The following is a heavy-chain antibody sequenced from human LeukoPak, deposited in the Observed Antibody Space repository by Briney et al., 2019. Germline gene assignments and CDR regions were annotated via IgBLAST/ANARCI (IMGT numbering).Heavy chain of an antibody. V-gene: IGHV4-59*01. CDR2: IYYSGST. Sequence: SETLSLTCTVSGGSISIYYWSWIRQPPGKGLEWIGYIYYSGSTNYNPSLKSRVTISVDTSKNQFSLKLDSVTAADTAVYYCARGPLSGSFYTFDYWGQGTLVTVSS. J-gene: IGHJ4*02. CDR3: ARGPLSGSFYTFDY. CDR1: GGSISIYY. D-gene: IGHD1-26*01.